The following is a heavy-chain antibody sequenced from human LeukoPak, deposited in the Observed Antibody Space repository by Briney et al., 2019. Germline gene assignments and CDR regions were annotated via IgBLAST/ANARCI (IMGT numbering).Heavy chain of an antibody. D-gene: IGHD2-2*01. J-gene: IGHJ6*03. CDR3: ARDNSRAVPAVYYYYMDV. CDR2: ISSSSSTI. CDR1: GFTFSSYS. Sequence: GGSLRLSCAASGFTFSSYSMNWVRQAPGKGLEWVSYISSSSSTIYYADSVKGRFTISRDNAKNSLYLQMNSLRAEDTAVYYCARDNSRAVPAVYYYYMDVWGKGTTVTVSS. V-gene: IGHV3-48*01.